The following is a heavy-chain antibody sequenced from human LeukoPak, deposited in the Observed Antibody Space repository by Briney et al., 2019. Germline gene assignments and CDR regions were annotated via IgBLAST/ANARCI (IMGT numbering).Heavy chain of an antibody. D-gene: IGHD3-10*01. CDR2: INPSGGST. CDR1: GYTFTSYY. Sequence: ASVKVSCKTSGYTFTSYYMHWVRQAPGQGLEWMGIINPSGGSTSYAQKFQGRVTMTRDTSTSTVYMELSSLRSEDTAVYYCARVDGSGVHFDYWGQGTLVTVSS. V-gene: IGHV1-46*01. CDR3: ARVDGSGVHFDY. J-gene: IGHJ4*02.